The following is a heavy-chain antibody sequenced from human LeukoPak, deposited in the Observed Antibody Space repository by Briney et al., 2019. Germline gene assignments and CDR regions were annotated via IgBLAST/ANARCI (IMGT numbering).Heavy chain of an antibody. CDR3: ALAVSSNWFDP. J-gene: IGHJ5*02. D-gene: IGHD3-3*02. Sequence: ASVKVSCKVSGYTLTELSMHWVRQAPGKGLEWMGGFDPDDGETIYAQKFQGRVTMTEDTSTDTAYMELNSLRSEDTAVYYCALAVSSNWFDPWGQGTLDTVSS. CDR2: FDPDDGET. V-gene: IGHV1-24*01. CDR1: GYTLTELS.